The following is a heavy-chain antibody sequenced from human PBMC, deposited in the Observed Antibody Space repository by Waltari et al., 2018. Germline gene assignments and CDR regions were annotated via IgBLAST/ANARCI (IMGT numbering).Heavy chain of an antibody. CDR1: GGSFSGYY. V-gene: IGHV4-34*01. CDR2: INHSGST. J-gene: IGHJ1*01. Sequence: QVQLQQWGAGLLKPSETLSLTCAVYGGSFSGYYWSWIRPPPGKGLEWIGEINHSGSTNYNPSLKSRVTISVDTSKNQFSLKLSSVTAADTAVYYCARGGVVVVIATYFQHWGQGTLVTVSS. CDR3: ARGGVVVVIATYFQH. D-gene: IGHD2-21*01.